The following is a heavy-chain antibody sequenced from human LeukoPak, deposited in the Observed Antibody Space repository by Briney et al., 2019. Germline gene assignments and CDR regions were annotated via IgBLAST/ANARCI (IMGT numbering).Heavy chain of an antibody. CDR3: TRGPTLIGVAGTWPLDD. V-gene: IGHV3-21*01. D-gene: IGHD6-19*01. J-gene: IGHJ4*02. CDR1: GFTFSSYS. Sequence: GGSLRLSCAASGFTFSSYSMHWIRQAPGKGLEWVSSISSASAYRYYADSVKGRFTISRDNAKNSLHLQMNSLRAEDSAVYYCTRGPTLIGVAGTWPLDDWGQGTLVTVSS. CDR2: ISSASAYR.